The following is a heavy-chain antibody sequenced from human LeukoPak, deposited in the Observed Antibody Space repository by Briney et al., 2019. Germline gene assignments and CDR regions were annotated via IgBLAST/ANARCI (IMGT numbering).Heavy chain of an antibody. J-gene: IGHJ4*02. V-gene: IGHV4-4*07. D-gene: IGHD2-15*01. Sequence: SETLSLTCTVSGGSISSYYWSWIRQPAGKGLEWIGRIYTSGSTNYNPSLKSRLTMSVDTSKNQFSLNLTSVTAADTAVYYCARGDKPGQGFDYWCQGTLVTVSS. CDR3: ARGDKPGQGFDY. CDR2: IYTSGST. CDR1: GGSISSYY.